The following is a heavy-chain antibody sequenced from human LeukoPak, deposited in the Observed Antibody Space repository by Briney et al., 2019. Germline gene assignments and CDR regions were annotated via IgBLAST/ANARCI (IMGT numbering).Heavy chain of an antibody. D-gene: IGHD4-17*01. V-gene: IGHV1-2*04. CDR3: ARGQGTVTTGNFDY. Sequence: ASVKVSCKASGYTFTSYGISWVRQAPGQGLEWMGWINPNSGGTNYPQKFQGWVTMTRDMSISTAYMELSRLRSDDTAVYYCARGQGTVTTGNFDYWGQGTLVTVSS. J-gene: IGHJ4*02. CDR1: GYTFTSYG. CDR2: INPNSGGT.